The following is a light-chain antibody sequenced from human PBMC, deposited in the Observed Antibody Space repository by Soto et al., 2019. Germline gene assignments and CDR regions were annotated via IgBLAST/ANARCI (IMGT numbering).Light chain of an antibody. CDR2: AAS. J-gene: IGKJ1*01. CDR3: HQSYSTPPWT. CDR1: QSISSY. Sequence: DIQMTQSPSSLSASVGDRVTITCRASQSISSYLNWYQQKPGKAPKLLIYAASSLQSGVPSRFSGSGSGTDNTLTISSLLPEDFVTYYCHQSYSTPPWTFGQGTKVEIK. V-gene: IGKV1-39*01.